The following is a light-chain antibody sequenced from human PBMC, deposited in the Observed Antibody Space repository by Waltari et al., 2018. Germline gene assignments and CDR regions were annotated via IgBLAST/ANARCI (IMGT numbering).Light chain of an antibody. CDR2: GTS. V-gene: IGKV3-15*01. J-gene: IGKJ4*01. CDR1: QSVSRN. CDR3: QQLKSYPIT. Sequence: PATMSGSPGETATHSCRASQSVSRNLAWYQQKPGQSPRLLIYGTSTRATGIPARFSGSGSGTEFTLTISSLQSEDFAVYYCQQLKSYPITFGGGTKVEIK.